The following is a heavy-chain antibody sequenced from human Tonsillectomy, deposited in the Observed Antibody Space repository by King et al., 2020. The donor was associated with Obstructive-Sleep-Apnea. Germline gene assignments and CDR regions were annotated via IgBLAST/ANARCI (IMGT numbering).Heavy chain of an antibody. CDR1: GGTFSSYT. D-gene: IGHD3-16*01. J-gene: IGHJ3*02. V-gene: IGHV1-69*02. CDR2: IIPILGIA. CDR3: ARSLGEPGAFDI. Sequence: QLVQSGAEVKKPGSSVKVSCKTSGGTFSSYTINWVRQAPGQGLEWMGRIIPILGIANYAQKFQGRVTLTADKSTRTAYMELSSLRSEDTAVYYCARSLGEPGAFDIWGQGTMVTVSS.